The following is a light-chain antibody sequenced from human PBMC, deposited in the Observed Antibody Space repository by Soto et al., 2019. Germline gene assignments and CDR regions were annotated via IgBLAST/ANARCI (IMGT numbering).Light chain of an antibody. Sequence: IVLTQSPGTLSLSPGERATLSCRVSQTVISDYLAWYQHKPGQSPRLLIYGAFHRATGVPDRFTGSGSGTDFTLTISRLEPEDFAVYYCQQYGGAPYTFGQGTKLEIK. J-gene: IGKJ2*01. CDR3: QQYGGAPYT. CDR1: QTVISDY. CDR2: GAF. V-gene: IGKV3-20*01.